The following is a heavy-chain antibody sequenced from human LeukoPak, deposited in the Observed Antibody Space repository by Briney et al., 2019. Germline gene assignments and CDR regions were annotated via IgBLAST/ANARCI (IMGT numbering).Heavy chain of an antibody. V-gene: IGHV3-74*01. D-gene: IGHD1-26*01. CDR2: INGDGTST. J-gene: IGHJ4*02. CDR1: GFTFSDYW. Sequence: GSLRLSCAASGFTFSDYWMHWVRQAPGKGLVWVSRINGDGTSTRYADSVKGRFTISRDNAKNTLYLQMNSLSAEDTAVYCCAKLVGATTGIDYWGQGNLVTVSS. CDR3: AKLVGATTGIDY.